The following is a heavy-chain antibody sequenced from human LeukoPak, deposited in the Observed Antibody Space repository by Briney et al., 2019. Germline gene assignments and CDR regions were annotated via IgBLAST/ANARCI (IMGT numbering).Heavy chain of an antibody. CDR2: IGTAGDT. J-gene: IGHJ6*02. CDR1: GFTFSSYD. D-gene: IGHD6-6*01. V-gene: IGHV3-13*01. Sequence: GGSLRLSCAASGFTFSSYDMHWVRQATGKGLEWVSAIGTAGDTYYPGSVKGRFTISRDNSKHTLYLQMSSLRAEDTAVYYCVKESVAARPFYYGMDVWGQGTTVTVSS. CDR3: VKESVAARPFYYGMDV.